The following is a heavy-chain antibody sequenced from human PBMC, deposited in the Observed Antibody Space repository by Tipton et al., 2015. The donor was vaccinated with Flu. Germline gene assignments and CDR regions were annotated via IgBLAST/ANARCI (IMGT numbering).Heavy chain of an antibody. Sequence: SLRLSCAASGFTFSICGMSWVRQAPGKGLEWVSSISGGGRNTYFADSVKGRFSISRDNSKNILYLQMNSLRADDTAVYSCAKVIPELVAGLDSWGQGTLVTVSS. CDR2: ISGGGRNT. J-gene: IGHJ4*02. V-gene: IGHV3-23*01. D-gene: IGHD6-19*01. CDR3: AKVIPELVAGLDS. CDR1: GFTFSICG.